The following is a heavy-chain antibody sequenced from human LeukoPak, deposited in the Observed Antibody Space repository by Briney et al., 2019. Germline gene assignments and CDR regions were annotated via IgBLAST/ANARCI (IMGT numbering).Heavy chain of an antibody. Sequence: GESLKISCKGSGYSFTSYWIGWVRQMPGKGLEWMGIIYPGDSDTRYSPSFQGQVTISADKSISTAYLQWSSLKASDTAMYYCARHGVYYYDSSGYAFTNWGQGTLVTVSS. V-gene: IGHV5-51*01. CDR1: GYSFTSYW. CDR2: IYPGDSDT. CDR3: ARHGVYYYDSSGYAFTN. D-gene: IGHD3-22*01. J-gene: IGHJ4*02.